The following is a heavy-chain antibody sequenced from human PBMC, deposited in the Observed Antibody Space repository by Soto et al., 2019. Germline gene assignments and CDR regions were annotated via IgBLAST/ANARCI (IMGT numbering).Heavy chain of an antibody. CDR3: ARVEVVVTGDAFDI. D-gene: IGHD2-2*01. CDR1: VGSISSYY. Sequence: PSETLSLTGTVSVGSISSYYWSWIREPAGKGLEWIGRIYTSGITNYNPSLKSRVTMSVDTSKNQFSLKMSSVTAADTAVYYCARVEVVVTGDAFDIWGQGTMVTVSS. CDR2: IYTSGIT. J-gene: IGHJ3*02. V-gene: IGHV4-4*07.